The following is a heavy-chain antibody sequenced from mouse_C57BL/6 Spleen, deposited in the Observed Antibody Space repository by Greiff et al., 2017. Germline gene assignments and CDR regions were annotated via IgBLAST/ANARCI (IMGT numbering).Heavy chain of an antibody. CDR2: ISSGGSYT. Sequence: EVQLQQSGGDLVKPGGSLKLSCAASGFTFSSYGMSWVRQTPDKRLEWVATISSGGSYTYYPDSVKGRFTISRDNAKNTLYLQMSSLKSEDTAMYYCATDGYPSWFAYWGQGTLVTVSA. J-gene: IGHJ3*01. D-gene: IGHD2-3*01. CDR1: GFTFSSYG. V-gene: IGHV5-6*01. CDR3: ATDGYPSWFAY.